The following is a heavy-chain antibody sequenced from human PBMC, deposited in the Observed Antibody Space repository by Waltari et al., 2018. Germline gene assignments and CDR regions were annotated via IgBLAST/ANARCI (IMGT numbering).Heavy chain of an antibody. J-gene: IGHJ5*02. V-gene: IGHV4-4*07. CDR1: GDSVVSIY. CDR3: ARETRHGDWFDP. CDR2: IYVGGTT. Sequence: QVQLHESGPGLVQPSETLSLACSVSGDSVVSIYWSWIRQSAGKGMEWIGRIYVGGTTNYNPALSGRVSMSVDMSKNQIFLKIMSVTAADTGVYYCARETRHGDWFDPWGQGTLVTVSS. D-gene: IGHD3-16*01.